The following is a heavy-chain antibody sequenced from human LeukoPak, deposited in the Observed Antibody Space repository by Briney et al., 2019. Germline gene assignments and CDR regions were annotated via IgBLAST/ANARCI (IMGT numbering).Heavy chain of an antibody. CDR2: IYYSGST. CDR1: GGSISSYY. V-gene: IGHV4-59*01. J-gene: IGHJ4*02. CDR3: ARTTLRGATNDY. D-gene: IGHD1-26*01. Sequence: SETLSFTCTVSGGSISSYYWSWIRQPPGKGLEWIGYIYYSGSTNYNPSLKSRVTISVDTSKNQFSLKLSSVTAADTAVYYCARTTLRGATNDYWGQGTLVTVSS.